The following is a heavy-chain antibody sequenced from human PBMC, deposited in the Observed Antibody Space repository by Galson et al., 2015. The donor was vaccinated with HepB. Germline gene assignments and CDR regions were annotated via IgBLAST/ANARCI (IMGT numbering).Heavy chain of an antibody. V-gene: IGHV3-7*01. CDR2: IKQDGSEK. D-gene: IGHD2-15*01. J-gene: IGHJ4*02. CDR3: ARDRGVVVAAYYFDY. Sequence: SLRLSCAASGFTFSSYWMSWVRQAPGKGLEWVANIKQDGSEKYYVDSVKGRFTISRDNAKNSLYLQMNSLRAEDTAVYYCARDRGVVVAAYYFDYWGQGTLVTVSS. CDR1: GFTFSSYW.